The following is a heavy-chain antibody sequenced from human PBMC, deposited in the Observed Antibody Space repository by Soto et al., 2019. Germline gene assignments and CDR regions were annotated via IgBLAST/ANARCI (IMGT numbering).Heavy chain of an antibody. J-gene: IGHJ6*02. CDR1: GYSLTSYG. CDR3: ARGGYCSGGSCLDGYYGMDV. D-gene: IGHD2-15*01. V-gene: IGHV1-18*01. CDR2: ISAYNGNT. Sequence: XSVKVACKASGYSLTSYGIIWVRQAPGQGLEWMGWISAYNGNTNYAQKLQGRVTMTTDTSTSTAYMELRSLRSDDTAVYYCARGGYCSGGSCLDGYYGMDVWGQGTTVTVSS.